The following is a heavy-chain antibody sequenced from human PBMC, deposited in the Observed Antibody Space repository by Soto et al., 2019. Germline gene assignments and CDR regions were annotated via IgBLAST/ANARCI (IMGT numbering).Heavy chain of an antibody. CDR2: IIPIFGTA. CDR1: GGTFSSYA. CDR3: ARSQGGSSSLDIYYYYYYGMDV. D-gene: IGHD2-15*01. Sequence: QVQLVQSGAEVKKPGSSVKVSCKAPGGTFSSYAISWVRQAPGQGLEWMGGIIPIFGTANYAQKFQGRVTITGEESTSTGYMELSSLRSEDTAVYYCARSQGGSSSLDIYYYYYYGMDVWGQGTTVTVSS. V-gene: IGHV1-69*01. J-gene: IGHJ6*02.